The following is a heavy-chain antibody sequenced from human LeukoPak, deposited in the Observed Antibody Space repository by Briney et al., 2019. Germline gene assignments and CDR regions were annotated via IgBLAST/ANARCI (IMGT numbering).Heavy chain of an antibody. CDR2: ASTSGST. D-gene: IGHD1-26*01. V-gene: IGHV4-61*02. CDR1: GGSISSGSYY. J-gene: IGHJ3*02. CDR3: AREPRRYSGSYYSAFDI. Sequence: PSQTLSLTCSVSGGSISSGSYYRSWIRQPAGKGLEWIGRASTSGSTNYNPSLKSRVTISVDTSKNQFSLKLSSVTAADTAVYYCAREPRRYSGSYYSAFDIWGQGTMVTVSS.